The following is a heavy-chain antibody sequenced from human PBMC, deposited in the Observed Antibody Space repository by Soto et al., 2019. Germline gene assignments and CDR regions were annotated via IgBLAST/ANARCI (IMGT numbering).Heavy chain of an antibody. Sequence: QVQLVESGGGVVQPGRSLGLSCAASGFTFSSYGMHWVRQAPGKGLEWVGLISYDGSNKYYADSVEGRFTISRDNSKNTLYLQMNSLRAEDTAVYYCAKGTYTFGYGYFDLWGRGTLVTISS. V-gene: IGHV3-30*18. CDR3: AKGTYTFGYGYFDL. J-gene: IGHJ2*01. CDR2: ISYDGSNK. CDR1: GFTFSSYG. D-gene: IGHD5-18*01.